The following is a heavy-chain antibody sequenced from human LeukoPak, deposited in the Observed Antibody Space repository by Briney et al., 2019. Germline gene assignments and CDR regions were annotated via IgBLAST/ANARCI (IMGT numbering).Heavy chain of an antibody. J-gene: IGHJ6*02. D-gene: IGHD1-26*01. CDR2: ISYDGSNK. Sequence: GGSLRLSCAASGFTFSSYGMHWVRQAPGKGLDWVAVISYDGSNKYYTDSVKGRFTISRDNSKNTLYLQMNSLRTEDTAVYYCAREEGDTYYNYGMDVWGQGTTVTVSS. CDR3: AREEGDTYYNYGMDV. CDR1: GFTFSSYG. V-gene: IGHV3-30*03.